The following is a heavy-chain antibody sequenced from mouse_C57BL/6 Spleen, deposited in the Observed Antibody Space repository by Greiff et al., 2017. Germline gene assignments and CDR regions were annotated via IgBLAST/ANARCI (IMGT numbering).Heavy chain of an antibody. CDR2: IDPSDSET. J-gene: IGHJ2*01. V-gene: IGHV1-52*01. Sequence: VQLQQPGAELVRPGSSVKLSCKASGFTFTSYWMHWVKQRPIQGLEWIGNIDPSDSETHYNQKFKDKATLTVDKTSSTAYMQLSSLTSEDSAVYYCARSSGPYSNYVDYWGQGTTLTVSS. CDR1: GFTFTSYW. D-gene: IGHD2-5*01. CDR3: ARSSGPYSNYVDY.